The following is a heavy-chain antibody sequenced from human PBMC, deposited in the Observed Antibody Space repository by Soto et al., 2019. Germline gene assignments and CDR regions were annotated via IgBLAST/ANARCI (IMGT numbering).Heavy chain of an antibody. D-gene: IGHD3-22*01. Sequence: SETLSLTCAVYGGSFSGYYWSWIRQPPGKGLEWIGEINHSGSTNYNPSLKSRVTISVDTSKNQFSLKLSSVTAADTAVYYCARDYYDSSGYPFDYWGQGTMVTVYS. CDR1: GGSFSGYY. V-gene: IGHV4-34*01. CDR2: INHSGST. CDR3: ARDYYDSSGYPFDY. J-gene: IGHJ4*02.